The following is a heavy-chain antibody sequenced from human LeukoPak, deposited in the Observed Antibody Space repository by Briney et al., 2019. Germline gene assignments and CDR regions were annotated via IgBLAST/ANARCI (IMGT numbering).Heavy chain of an antibody. CDR2: IFHSGTT. Sequence: SETLSLTCTVSGYSISSGYYWGWIRQPPGKGLEWIGGIFHSGTTYYNPSLKSRVIISVDTSKNQFSLKLSSVTAADTAVYYCARSGTGWFEDYWGQGTLGTVSS. V-gene: IGHV4-38-2*02. CDR1: GYSISSGYY. D-gene: IGHD6-19*01. CDR3: ARSGTGWFEDY. J-gene: IGHJ4*02.